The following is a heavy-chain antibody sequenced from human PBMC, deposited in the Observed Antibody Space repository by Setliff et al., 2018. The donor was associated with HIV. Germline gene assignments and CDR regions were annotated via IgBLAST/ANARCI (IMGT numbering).Heavy chain of an antibody. CDR2: IYYSGST. Sequence: SETLSLTCTVSGGSISSGGYYWSWTRQPPGKGLEWIGYIYYSGSTNYNPSLKIRVTISVDTSKNQFSLKLSSVTAADTAVYYCARETYYYDSIGYWRSDAFDVWGQGTMVTVSS. CDR3: ARETYYYDSIGYWRSDAFDV. CDR1: GGSISSGGYY. V-gene: IGHV4-61*08. D-gene: IGHD3-22*01. J-gene: IGHJ3*01.